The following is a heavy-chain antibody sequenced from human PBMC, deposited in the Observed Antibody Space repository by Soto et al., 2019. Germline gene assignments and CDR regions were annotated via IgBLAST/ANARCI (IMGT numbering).Heavy chain of an antibody. CDR1: GYTFTSYY. CDR2: INPSGGST. Sequence: QVQLVQSGAEVKKPGASAKVSCKASGYTFTSYYMHWVRQAPGQGLEWMGIINPSGGSTSYAQKFQGRVTMTRDTSTSTVYMELSSLRSEDTAVYYCARDGVPGGALDYWGQGTLVTVSS. J-gene: IGHJ4*02. D-gene: IGHD1-26*01. CDR3: ARDGVPGGALDY. V-gene: IGHV1-46*01.